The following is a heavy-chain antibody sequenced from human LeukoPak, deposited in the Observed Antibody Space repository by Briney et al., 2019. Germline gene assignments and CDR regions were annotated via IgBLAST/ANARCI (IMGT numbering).Heavy chain of an antibody. J-gene: IGHJ4*02. D-gene: IGHD5-24*01. CDR3: AHSEMANTWAYFDY. CDR2: IRYDGSNK. V-gene: IGHV3-30*02. Sequence: GGSLRLSCAASGFTFSSYGMHWVRQAPGKGLEWVAFIRYDGSNKYYADSVKGRFTISRDNSKNTLYLQMNSLRAEDTAVYYCAHSEMANTWAYFDYWGQGTLVTVSS. CDR1: GFTFSSYG.